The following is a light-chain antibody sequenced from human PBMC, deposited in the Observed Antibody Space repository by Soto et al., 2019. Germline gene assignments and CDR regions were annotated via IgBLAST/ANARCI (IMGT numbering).Light chain of an antibody. CDR3: QSYDSSLSGSRV. Sequence: QSVLTQPPSVSGAPGQRVTISCTGSSSNIGAGYDVHWYQQLPGTAPKLLIYGNSNRPSGVPDRFSGSKSGTSASLAITGLHAEDEADYYCQSYDSSLSGSRVFVGGTKLTVL. V-gene: IGLV1-40*01. J-gene: IGLJ3*02. CDR2: GNS. CDR1: SSNIGAGYD.